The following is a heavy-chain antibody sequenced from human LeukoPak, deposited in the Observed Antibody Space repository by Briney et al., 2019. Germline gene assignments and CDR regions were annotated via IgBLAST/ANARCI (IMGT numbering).Heavy chain of an antibody. D-gene: IGHD6-6*01. J-gene: IGHJ3*02. Sequence: GESLKISCKGSGYRFTSYWIGWVRQMPGKGLEWVGIIYPDDSDTRYSPSFQGHVTISADKSITTAYLQWNSLKASDTAIYDCARPLSQGQLVQAFDIWGQGTMVTVSS. CDR2: IYPDDSDT. CDR1: GYRFTSYW. CDR3: ARPLSQGQLVQAFDI. V-gene: IGHV5-51*01.